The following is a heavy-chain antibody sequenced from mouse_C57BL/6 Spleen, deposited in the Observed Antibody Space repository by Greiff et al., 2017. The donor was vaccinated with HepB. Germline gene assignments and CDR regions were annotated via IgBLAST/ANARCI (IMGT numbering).Heavy chain of an antibody. CDR2: INYDGSST. D-gene: IGHD6-2*01. J-gene: IGHJ4*01. CDR1: GFTFSDYY. CDR3: ARGDSLYAMDY. V-gene: IGHV5-16*01. Sequence: EVQRVESEGGLVQPGSSMKLSCTASGFTFSDYYMAWVRQVPEKGLEWVANINYDGSSTYYLDSLKSRFIISRDNAKNILYLQMSSLKSEDTATYYCARGDSLYAMDYWGQGTSVTVSS.